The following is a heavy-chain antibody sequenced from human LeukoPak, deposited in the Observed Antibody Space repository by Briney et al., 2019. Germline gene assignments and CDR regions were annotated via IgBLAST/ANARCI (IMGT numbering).Heavy chain of an antibody. CDR3: ARDDVGTLDC. CDR2: IKQDGSEK. D-gene: IGHD1-26*01. CDR1: GYTFSSYA. Sequence: GGSLRLSRAASGYTFSSYAMSWVRQAPGKGLEWVANIKQDGSEKNYVDSVKGRFTISRDNAKNSLYLQMNSLRPEDTAVYYCARDDVGTLDCWGQGTLVTVSS. V-gene: IGHV3-7*04. J-gene: IGHJ4*02.